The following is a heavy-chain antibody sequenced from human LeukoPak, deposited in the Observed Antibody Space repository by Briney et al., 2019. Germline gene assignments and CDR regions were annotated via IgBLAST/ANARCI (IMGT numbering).Heavy chain of an antibody. D-gene: IGHD3-22*01. CDR1: GYSISSGYY. CDR3: VVTYYYDSSGYYYGWFDL. V-gene: IGHV4-38-2*02. J-gene: IGHJ5*02. CDR2: IYHSGST. Sequence: SETLSLTCTVSGYSISSGYYWGWIRQPPGKGLEWIGSIYHSGSTYYNPSLKSRVTISVDTSKNQFSLKLSSVTAADTAVYYCVVTYYYDSSGYYYGWFDLWGQGTLVTVSS.